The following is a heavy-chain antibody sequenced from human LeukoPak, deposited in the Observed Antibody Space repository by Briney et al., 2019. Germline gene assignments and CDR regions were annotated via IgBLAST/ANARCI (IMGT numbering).Heavy chain of an antibody. CDR1: GGSISSYY. Sequence: NPSETLSLTCTVSGGSISSYYWSWIRQPPGKGLEWIGYIYTSGRTNYNPSLKSRVTISVDTSKNQFSLKLSSVTAADTAVYYCARLTCSGGSCYYYYYYMDVWGKGTTVTVSS. D-gene: IGHD2-15*01. CDR2: IYTSGRT. J-gene: IGHJ6*03. CDR3: ARLTCSGGSCYYYYYYMDV. V-gene: IGHV4-4*09.